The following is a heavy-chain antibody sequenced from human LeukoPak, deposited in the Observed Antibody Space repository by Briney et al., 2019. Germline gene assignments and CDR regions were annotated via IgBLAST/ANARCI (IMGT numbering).Heavy chain of an antibody. J-gene: IGHJ4*02. CDR2: IIPIFGTA. V-gene: IGHV1-69*13. CDR1: GGTFSSYA. CDR3: ALYYYDSSGYSDY. D-gene: IGHD3-22*01. Sequence: SVKVSCKASGGTFSSYAISWVRQAPGQGLEWMGGIIPIFGTANYAQKFQGRVTITADESTSTAYMELGSLRSEDTAVYCCALYYYDSSGYSDYWGQGTLVTVSS.